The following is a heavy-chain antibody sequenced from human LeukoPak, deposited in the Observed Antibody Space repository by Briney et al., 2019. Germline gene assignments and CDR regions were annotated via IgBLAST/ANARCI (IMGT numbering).Heavy chain of an antibody. CDR3: XXXXXXNXPHXXXXXYFDX. Sequence: GGSLRLSCAASGFTFDDYAMHWVRQAPGKGLEWVSXISXXSGSIXYADSVKGRFTISRDNAKNSLYLQMNSLRAEDTALYYCXXXXXXNXPHXXXXXYFDXWGRGTLVTVSS. CDR2: ISXXSGSI. CDR1: GFTFDDYA. J-gene: IGHJ2*01. V-gene: IGHV3-9*01.